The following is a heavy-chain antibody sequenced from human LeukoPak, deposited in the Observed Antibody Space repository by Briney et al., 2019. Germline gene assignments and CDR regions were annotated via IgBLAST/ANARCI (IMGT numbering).Heavy chain of an antibody. CDR1: GFTFSNYW. Sequence: GGSLRLSCAASGFTFSNYWMSWVRQAPGKGLEWVANIKQDRSEKYYVDSVKGRFTISRDNAKNSLYLQMNSLRAEDTAVYYCARRSVAHSYDSSGYSPVYYFDYWGQGTLVTVSS. V-gene: IGHV3-7*01. D-gene: IGHD3-22*01. CDR2: IKQDRSEK. CDR3: ARRSVAHSYDSSGYSPVYYFDY. J-gene: IGHJ4*02.